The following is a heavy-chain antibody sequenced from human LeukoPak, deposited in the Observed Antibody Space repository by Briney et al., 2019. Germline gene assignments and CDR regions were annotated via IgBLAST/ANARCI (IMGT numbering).Heavy chain of an antibody. CDR1: GGSVSSGSYY. D-gene: IGHD3-22*01. J-gene: IGHJ4*02. V-gene: IGHV4-61*01. Sequence: SETLSLTCTVSGGSVSSGSYYWSWIRQPPGKGLEWIGYIYYSGSTNYNPSLKSRVTISVDTSKSQFSLKLSSVTAADTAVYYCARWGDDYYDSNGYPRGVDYWGQGTLVTVSS. CDR3: ARWGDDYYDSNGYPRGVDY. CDR2: IYYSGST.